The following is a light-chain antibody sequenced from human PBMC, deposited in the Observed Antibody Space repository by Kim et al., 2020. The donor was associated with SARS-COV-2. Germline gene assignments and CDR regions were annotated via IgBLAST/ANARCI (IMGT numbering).Light chain of an antibody. Sequence: QSALTQPASVSGSPGQSITISCTGTSSDVGGYNYVSWYQQHPGKAPKLMIYDVSNRPSGVSNRFSGSKSGNTASLTISGLQAEDEADYYCSSYTSSSNLYVCGTGTKVTVL. CDR2: DVS. V-gene: IGLV2-14*03. J-gene: IGLJ1*01. CDR3: SSYTSSSNLYV. CDR1: SSDVGGYNY.